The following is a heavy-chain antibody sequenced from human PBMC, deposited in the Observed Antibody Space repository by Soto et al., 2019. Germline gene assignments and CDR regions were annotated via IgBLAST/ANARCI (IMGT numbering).Heavy chain of an antibody. V-gene: IGHV4-31*03. CDR3: ASLYSSSSAVDY. Sequence: SETLSLTCTVSGGSISSGGYYWSWIRQHPGKGLEWIGYIYYSGSTYYNPSLKSRVTISVDTSKNQFSLKLSSVTAADTAVYSCASLYSSSSAVDYWGQGTLVTVSS. CDR1: GGSISSGGYY. D-gene: IGHD6-6*01. J-gene: IGHJ4*02. CDR2: IYYSGST.